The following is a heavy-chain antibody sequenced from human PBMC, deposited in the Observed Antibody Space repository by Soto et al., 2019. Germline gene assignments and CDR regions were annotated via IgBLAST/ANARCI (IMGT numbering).Heavy chain of an antibody. D-gene: IGHD6-13*01. J-gene: IGHJ6*02. Sequence: SETLSLTCTVSGGSISSGGYYWRWIRQHPGKGLEWSGYIYYSGSTYYNPSLKSRVTISVDTSKNQFSLKLSSGTAADTAVYDCARGRAAAGSRNYYGMDVWGQGTTVT. CDR3: ARGRAAAGSRNYYGMDV. V-gene: IGHV4-31*03. CDR2: IYYSGST. CDR1: GGSISSGGYY.